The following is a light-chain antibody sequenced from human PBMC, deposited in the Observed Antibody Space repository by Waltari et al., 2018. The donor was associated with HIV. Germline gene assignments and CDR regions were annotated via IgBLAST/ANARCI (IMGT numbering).Light chain of an antibody. CDR2: DVN. V-gene: IGLV2-11*01. CDR1: STYVDTF. J-gene: IGLJ1*01. Sequence: QSALTQPHSVSGSPGQSLTISCTGTSTYVDTFVSWYQQHPGKAPKLIIFDVNKRPSGFPDRFSGSKSGNTASLTISGLQAEDEADYYCCSHAGNFIFVFGTGTKVTVL. CDR3: CSHAGNFIFV.